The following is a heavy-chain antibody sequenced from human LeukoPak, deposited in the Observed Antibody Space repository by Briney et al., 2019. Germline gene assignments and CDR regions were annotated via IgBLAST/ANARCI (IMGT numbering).Heavy chain of an antibody. J-gene: IGHJ4*02. Sequence: GGSLRLSCAASGFMFSSYAMSWVRQAPGKGLEWVSDISGSGDRTNQADSVKGRFTISRDNSKNTLYLQMNSLRAEDTAVYYCARGVGSSLLFDSWGQGTLVTVSS. CDR1: GFMFSSYA. CDR2: ISGSGDRT. V-gene: IGHV3-23*01. D-gene: IGHD6-6*01. CDR3: ARGVGSSLLFDS.